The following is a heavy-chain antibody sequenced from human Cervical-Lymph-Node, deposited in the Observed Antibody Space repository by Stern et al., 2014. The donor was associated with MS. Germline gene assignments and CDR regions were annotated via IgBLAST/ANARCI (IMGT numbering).Heavy chain of an antibody. J-gene: IGHJ4*02. V-gene: IGHV3-53*01. CDR3: ARDTSSPERSDW. CDR2: TTNVGST. CDR1: GFTVSRDY. Sequence: EVQLVESGGGVIQPGGSLRLSCTASGFTVSRDYMTWVRQAPGKGLEWVSRTTNVGSTLDTDSVKGRFTISRDDSKNTVYLHMTSLRAEDTAMYYCARDTSSPERSDWWGQGTLVTVSS. D-gene: IGHD1-1*01.